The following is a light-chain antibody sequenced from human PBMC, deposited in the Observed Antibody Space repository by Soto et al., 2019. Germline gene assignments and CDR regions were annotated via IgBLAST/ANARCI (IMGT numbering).Light chain of an antibody. CDR2: KVS. J-gene: IGLJ2*01. CDR3: SSYAGSSNVV. Sequence: QSALTQPPSASGSPGQSVTISCTGTSSDVGGYSYVSWYQQHPGKAPKVVIYKVSQRPSGVPDRFSGSKSDNTASLTVSGLQAEDEADYYCSSYAGSSNVVFGGGTKLTVL. CDR1: SSDVGGYSY. V-gene: IGLV2-8*01.